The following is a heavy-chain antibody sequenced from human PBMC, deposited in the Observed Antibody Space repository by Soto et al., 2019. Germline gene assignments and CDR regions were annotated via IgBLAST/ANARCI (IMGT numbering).Heavy chain of an antibody. Sequence: QVQLVESGGGVVQPGRSLRLSCAASGFTFNSYGMHWVRQAPGKGLEWVAVIWYDGSNKYYVDSVKGRFTISRDNSKNTLYLQMNSLSAEDTAVYYCARDRSTPVLDYWGQGTLVTVSS. CDR1: GFTFNSYG. CDR2: IWYDGSNK. D-gene: IGHD2-15*01. V-gene: IGHV3-33*01. J-gene: IGHJ4*02. CDR3: ARDRSTPVLDY.